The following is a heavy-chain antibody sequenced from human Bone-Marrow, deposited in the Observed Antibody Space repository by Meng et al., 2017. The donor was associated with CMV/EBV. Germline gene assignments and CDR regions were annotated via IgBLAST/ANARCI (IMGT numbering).Heavy chain of an antibody. J-gene: IGHJ4*02. D-gene: IGHD1-7*01. V-gene: IGHV1-2*02. CDR2: INSNSGGT. CDR1: GYTFTGYY. CDR3: ARAMYNWNYEDY. Sequence: SVKVSCKASGYTFTGYYMHWVRQAPGQGLEWMGWINSNSGGTNYAQKFQGRVTMTRDTSNSTAYMVLSRLRSDDTAVYYCARAMYNWNYEDYWGQGTLVTVSS.